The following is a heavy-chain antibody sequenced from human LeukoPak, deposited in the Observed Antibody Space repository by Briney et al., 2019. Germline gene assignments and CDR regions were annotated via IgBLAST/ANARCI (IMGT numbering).Heavy chain of an antibody. J-gene: IGHJ5*02. CDR3: ARDVHGDYGSGWFDP. Sequence: ASVKVSCKTSGGTFNNSAISWVRQAPGHGLEWRGGIMPLFGTAGYAQKFQGRVTITKDESTRTVYLELTSLTSDDTAVYYCARDVHGDYGSGWFDPWGQGTLVSVSS. D-gene: IGHD4-17*01. CDR2: IMPLFGTA. CDR1: GGTFNNSA. V-gene: IGHV1-69*05.